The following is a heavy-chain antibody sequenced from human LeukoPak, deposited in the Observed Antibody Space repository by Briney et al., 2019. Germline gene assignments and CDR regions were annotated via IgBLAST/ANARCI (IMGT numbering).Heavy chain of an antibody. CDR2: IYHSGST. J-gene: IGHJ3*02. CDR3: ARSYSSSWYRRAFDI. V-gene: IGHV4-4*02. D-gene: IGHD6-13*01. CDR1: GGSISSSNW. Sequence: SGTLSLTCAVSGGSISSSNWWSWVRQPPGKGLEWIGEIYHSGSTNYNPSLKSRVTISVDTSKNQFSLKLSSVTAADTAVYYCARSYSSSWYRRAFDIWGQGTMVTVSS.